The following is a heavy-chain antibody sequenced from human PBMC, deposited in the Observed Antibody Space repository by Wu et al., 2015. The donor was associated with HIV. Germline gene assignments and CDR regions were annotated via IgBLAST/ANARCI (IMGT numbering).Heavy chain of an antibody. CDR1: GGTFSSYA. J-gene: IGHJ4*02. D-gene: IGHD3-22*01. CDR2: IIPIFGTA. V-gene: IGHV1-69*05. CDR3: ACMITSCDSSGYPDYFDY. Sequence: QVQLVQSGAEVKKPGSSVKVSCKASGGTFSSYAISWVRQAPGQGLEWMGGIIPIFGTANYAQKFQGRVTITTDESTSTAYMELSSLRSEDTAVYYCACMITSCDSSGYPDYFDYWGQGTLVTVSS.